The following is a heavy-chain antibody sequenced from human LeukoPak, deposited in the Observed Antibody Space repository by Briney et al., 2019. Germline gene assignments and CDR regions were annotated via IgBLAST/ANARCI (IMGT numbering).Heavy chain of an antibody. V-gene: IGHV4-4*02. J-gene: IGHJ4*02. D-gene: IGHD5-18*01. CDR3: AIGHSNSDY. Sequence: SGTLSLTCVVSGVSISGSNWWSWVRQPPGKGLEWIGEIYDSGSTNYNPSLKSRVTISVDKSRNQFSLRLTSVTAADTAVYFCAIGHSNSDYWGQGTLVTVSS. CDR2: IYDSGST. CDR1: GVSISGSNW.